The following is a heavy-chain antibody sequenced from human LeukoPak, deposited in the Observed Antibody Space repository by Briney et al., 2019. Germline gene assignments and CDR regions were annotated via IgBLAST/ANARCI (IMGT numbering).Heavy chain of an antibody. J-gene: IGHJ4*02. Sequence: GGSLRLSCAASGFTFSSYAMSWVRQAPGKGLEWVSAISGSGGSTYYADSVKGRFTISRDDSKNTLYLQMNSLKTEDTAVYYCTTYYDSSGYYYFDTVYWGQGTLVTVSS. CDR1: GFTFSSYA. V-gene: IGHV3-23*01. D-gene: IGHD3-22*01. CDR2: ISGSGGST. CDR3: TTYYDSSGYYYFDTVY.